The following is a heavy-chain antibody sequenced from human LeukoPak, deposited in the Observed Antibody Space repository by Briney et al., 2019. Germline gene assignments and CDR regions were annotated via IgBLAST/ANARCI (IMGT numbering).Heavy chain of an antibody. J-gene: IGHJ4*02. CDR1: GYTFTSYG. CDR3: AREISSSWYRGYFDY. V-gene: IGHV1-3*01. D-gene: IGHD6-13*01. CDR2: INGGNGNT. Sequence: ASVKVSCKTSGYTFTSYGTHWVRQAPGQSLEWMGWINGGNGNTKYSEKFQGRVTMTRDTSTSTVYMELSSLRSEDTAVYYCAREISSSWYRGYFDYWGQGTLVTVSS.